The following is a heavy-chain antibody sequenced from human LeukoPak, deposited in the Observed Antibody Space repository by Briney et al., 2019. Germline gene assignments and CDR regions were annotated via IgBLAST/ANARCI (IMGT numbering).Heavy chain of an antibody. CDR1: GFSVGDYW. CDR2: INQDEGSK. D-gene: IGHD3-10*01. CDR3: WHPMIQGAVS. V-gene: IGHV3-7*01. Sequence: GSLRLSCAASGFSVGDYWMSWVRQAPGKWLEWVANINQDEGSKDYVDSVKGRFTISRDNAKNSLYLQMNSLRAEDTAVYYCWHPMIQGAVSWGQGTLVTVSS. J-gene: IGHJ5*02.